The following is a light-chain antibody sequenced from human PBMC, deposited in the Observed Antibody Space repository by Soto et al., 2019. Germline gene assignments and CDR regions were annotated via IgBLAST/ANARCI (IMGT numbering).Light chain of an antibody. Sequence: QSALTQPASVSGSPGQSITISCTGTNNDIGGYNYVSWYQQHPDKAPKLIISDVSNRPSGVSNRFSGSKSVNTASLTISGLQLEDEADYYCSSYTNKRFVVFGGGTKLTVL. CDR1: NNDIGGYNY. J-gene: IGLJ2*01. CDR2: DVS. V-gene: IGLV2-14*03. CDR3: SSYTNKRFVV.